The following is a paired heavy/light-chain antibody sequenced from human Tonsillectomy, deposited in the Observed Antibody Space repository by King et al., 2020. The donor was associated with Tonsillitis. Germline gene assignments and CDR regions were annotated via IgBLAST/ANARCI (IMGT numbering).Light chain of an antibody. CDR1: QDITKN. V-gene: IGKV1-33*01. J-gene: IGKJ2*01. CDR2: DAS. Sequence: DIQMTQSPSSLSASVGERVTITCQASQDITKNLNWFRQKPGKAPELLIYDASNLETGVPSTFSGSGSGTDFTFTISSLQPEDIATYYCQQFDHLPHTFGQGTRLEIK. CDR3: QQFDHLPHT.
Heavy chain of an antibody. J-gene: IGHJ4*02. Sequence: QEQVVESGGGLVKPGGSLRLSCAASGFSFSDYYMSWIRQAPGKGLEWVSTISSSGTTIYYADSVKGRFTISRDNARNSLYLQMNSLRAEDTAMYYCARNSRGSDYWGQGTLVTVSS. CDR2: ISSSGTTI. CDR3: ARNSRGSDY. D-gene: IGHD3-10*01. CDR1: GFSFSDYY. V-gene: IGHV3-11*01.